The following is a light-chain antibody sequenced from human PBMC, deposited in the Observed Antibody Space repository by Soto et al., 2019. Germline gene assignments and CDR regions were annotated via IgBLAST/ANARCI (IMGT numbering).Light chain of an antibody. CDR1: SSYVGGYNS. CDR2: DVT. Sequence: QSVRTQPASVSGSPGQSIAISCTGTSSYVGGYNSVSWYQQHPGKAPKLMIYDVTNRPSGVSNRFSGSKSGNTASLTISGLQAEDEADYYCSSYASGGTYVFGTGTKVTVL. J-gene: IGLJ1*01. V-gene: IGLV2-14*01. CDR3: SSYASGGTYV.